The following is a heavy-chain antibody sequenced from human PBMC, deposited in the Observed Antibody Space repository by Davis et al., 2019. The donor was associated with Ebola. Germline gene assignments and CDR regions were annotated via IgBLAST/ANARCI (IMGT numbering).Heavy chain of an antibody. J-gene: IGHJ4*02. Sequence: ASVKVSCKASGYTFTGYYMHWVRQATGQGLEWMGWMNPNSGNTGYAQKFQGRVTITADESTSTAYMELSSLRSEDTAVYYCAREKHWGLGYEIDYRGQGTLVTVSS. V-gene: IGHV1-8*03. CDR1: GYTFTGYY. CDR2: MNPNSGNT. CDR3: AREKHWGLGYEIDY. D-gene: IGHD7-27*01.